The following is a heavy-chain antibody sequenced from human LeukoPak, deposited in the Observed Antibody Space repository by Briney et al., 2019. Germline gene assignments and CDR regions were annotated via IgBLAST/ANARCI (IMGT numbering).Heavy chain of an antibody. J-gene: IGHJ4*02. D-gene: IGHD3-3*01. Sequence: GGSLRLSCAASGFIFSSYAMSWVRQAPGKGLEWVSAISGSGGSTYYADSVKGRFTISRDNSKNTLYLQMNSLGAEDTAVYYCATNTIFGVAYFDYWGQGTLVTVSS. CDR3: ATNTIFGVAYFDY. CDR2: ISGSGGST. CDR1: GFIFSSYA. V-gene: IGHV3-23*01.